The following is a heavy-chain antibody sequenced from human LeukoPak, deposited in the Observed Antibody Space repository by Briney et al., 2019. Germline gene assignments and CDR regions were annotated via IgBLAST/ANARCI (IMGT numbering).Heavy chain of an antibody. CDR3: ARDWRSQGKDTSGSYYAPLDY. CDR1: GFAFSSYA. Sequence: GGSLRLSCAASGFAFSSYAMSWLRRAPGKGLEWVATIHDDGGTSYYADSVKGRFTISRDNSRNTLTLQMNGLRAEDTALYYCARDWRSQGKDTSGSYYAPLDYWGQGTQVTVSS. V-gene: IGHV3-23*01. D-gene: IGHD3-10*01. CDR2: IHDDGGTS. J-gene: IGHJ4*02.